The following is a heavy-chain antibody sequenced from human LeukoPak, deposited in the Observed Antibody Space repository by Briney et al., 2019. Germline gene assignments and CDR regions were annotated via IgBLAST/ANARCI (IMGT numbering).Heavy chain of an antibody. CDR1: GGSISRYY. V-gene: IGHV4-59*01. Sequence: PSETLSLTCTVSGGSISRYYWSWIRQPPGKGLEWIGYIYYSGSTNYNPSLKSRVTISVDTSKNQFSLKLSSVTAADTAVYYCASGGPLEWFSPLNYYYYYMDVWGKGTTVTVSS. D-gene: IGHD3-3*01. CDR2: IYYSGST. J-gene: IGHJ6*03. CDR3: ASGGPLEWFSPLNYYYYYMDV.